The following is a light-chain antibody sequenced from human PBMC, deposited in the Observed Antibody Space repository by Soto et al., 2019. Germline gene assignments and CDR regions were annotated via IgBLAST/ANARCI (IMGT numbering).Light chain of an antibody. V-gene: IGKV4-1*01. Sequence: DIVMTQSPDSLAVSLGERATINCKSSRSLLHGSNNENFLAWYQQRPGQPPKLLFYWASTRQSGVPERFGGSGSETDFTLTISSLRAEDVAVYYCQQYFGIPLTFGGGTKVEIK. CDR2: WAS. CDR1: RSLLHGSNNENF. CDR3: QQYFGIPLT. J-gene: IGKJ4*01.